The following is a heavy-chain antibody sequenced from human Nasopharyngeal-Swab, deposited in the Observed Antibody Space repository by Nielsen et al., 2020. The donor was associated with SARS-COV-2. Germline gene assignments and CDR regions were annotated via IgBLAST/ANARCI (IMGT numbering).Heavy chain of an antibody. D-gene: IGHD6-13*01. CDR2: IKQDGSEK. CDR3: ARVGSSSWYFDY. J-gene: IGHJ4*02. V-gene: IGHV3-7*01. Sequence: LSLTCAASGFTFSSYWMSWVRQAPGKGLEWVANIKQDGSEKYYVDSVKGRFAISRDNAKNSLYLQMNSLRAEDTAVYYCARVGSSSWYFDYWGQGTLVTVSS. CDR1: GFTFSSYW.